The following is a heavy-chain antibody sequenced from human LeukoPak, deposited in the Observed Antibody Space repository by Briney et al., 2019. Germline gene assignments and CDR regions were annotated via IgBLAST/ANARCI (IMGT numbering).Heavy chain of an antibody. Sequence: PSETLSLTCTVSGDSVSSGSHYWSWIRQPPGKGLECIGYISNSGSTNYNPSLKSRVTISVDTFKNQLSLNLNSVTAADTAVYYCARSYYDFWSGSYYYYMDVWGKGTTVTVSS. V-gene: IGHV4-61*01. CDR1: GDSVSSGSHY. D-gene: IGHD3-3*01. J-gene: IGHJ6*03. CDR2: ISNSGST. CDR3: ARSYYDFWSGSYYYYMDV.